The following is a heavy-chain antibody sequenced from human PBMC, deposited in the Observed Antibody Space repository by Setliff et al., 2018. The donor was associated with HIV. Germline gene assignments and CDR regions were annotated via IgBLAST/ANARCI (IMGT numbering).Heavy chain of an antibody. J-gene: IGHJ3*01. V-gene: IGHV3-49*04. CDR2: IGSKTYGGTT. CDR3: AFSLSVYKYDSNDYNGDAFDV. D-gene: IGHD3-22*01. CDR1: GFRFGDSA. Sequence: SLKISCQTSGFRFGDSAMSWVRQAPGKGLEWVGFIGSKTYGGTTEYAASVKGRFTISRDDSKRIAYLQMNSLKIEDTAVYYCAFSLSVYKYDSNDYNGDAFDVWGPGTVVTVSS.